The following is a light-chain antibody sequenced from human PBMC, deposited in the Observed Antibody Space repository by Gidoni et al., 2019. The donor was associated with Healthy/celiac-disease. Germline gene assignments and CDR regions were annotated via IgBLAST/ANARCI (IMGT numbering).Light chain of an antibody. V-gene: IGLV1-36*01. J-gene: IGLJ3*02. CDR3: AAWDDSLNGRV. CDR1: SSTIGNNA. CDR2: YDD. Sequence: QSVLTQPPSVSEAPRQRVNILCSGSSSTIGNNAVNWYQQLPGKAPKLLIYYDDLLPSGVSDRFAGSESGTSASLAISGLQSEDEADYYCAAWDDSLNGRVFGGGTKLTVL.